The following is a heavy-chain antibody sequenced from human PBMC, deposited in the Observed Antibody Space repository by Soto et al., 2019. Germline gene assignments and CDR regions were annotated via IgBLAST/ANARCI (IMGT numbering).Heavy chain of an antibody. CDR3: AKGRGGSGSLTPRVDF. D-gene: IGHD3-10*01. V-gene: IGHV3-23*01. Sequence: EVQLLASGGGLVQPGGSLRLSCAASGFTFNNYAMTWVRQASGKGLEWVSAISGGGDTTSYADSVKGRFTVSRDCSKNALYLQLSSLRAANTPLYYSAKGRGGSGSLTPRVDFWGQGTLVTVSS. J-gene: IGHJ4*02. CDR2: ISGGGDTT. CDR1: GFTFNNYA.